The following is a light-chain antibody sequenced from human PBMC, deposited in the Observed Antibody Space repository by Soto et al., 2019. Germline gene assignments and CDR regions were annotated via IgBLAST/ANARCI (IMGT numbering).Light chain of an antibody. J-gene: IGKJ5*01. Sequence: EIVMTQSPATLSVSPGDRATLSCRASQSVISNLAWYQQKPGQAPRLLIYGAPTRATGIPARFSGSGSGTELSITISSLQSEDGEVYDGQQYNDWPITFGQGTRLEIK. V-gene: IGKV3-15*01. CDR1: QSVISN. CDR2: GAP. CDR3: QQYNDWPIT.